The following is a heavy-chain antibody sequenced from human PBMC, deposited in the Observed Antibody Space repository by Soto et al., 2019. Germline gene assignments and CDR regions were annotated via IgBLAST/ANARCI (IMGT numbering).Heavy chain of an antibody. Sequence: WESLKISCKGFGYSFTSYWIGWVRQVPGKGLEWMGIIYPGDPDTRYSPSFQGQVTISADKSISTAYLQWSSLKASDTAMYYCARHRTSYYYDSSGLLDAFDIWGQGTMVTVSS. D-gene: IGHD3-22*01. CDR1: GYSFTSYW. CDR3: ARHRTSYYYDSSGLLDAFDI. V-gene: IGHV5-51*01. CDR2: IYPGDPDT. J-gene: IGHJ3*02.